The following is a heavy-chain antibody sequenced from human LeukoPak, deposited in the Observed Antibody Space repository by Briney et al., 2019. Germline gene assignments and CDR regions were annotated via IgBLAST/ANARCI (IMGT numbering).Heavy chain of an antibody. CDR3: AREPPYGNWFDP. D-gene: IGHD2-21*01. CDR2: TNPNSGGT. CDR1: GYTFTGYY. V-gene: IGHV1-2*02. Sequence: ASVKVSCKASGYTFTGYYMHWVRQAPGQGLEWMGWTNPNSGGTNYAQKFQGRVTMTRDTSISTAYMELSRLRSDDTAVYYCAREPPYGNWFDPWGQGTLVTVSS. J-gene: IGHJ5*02.